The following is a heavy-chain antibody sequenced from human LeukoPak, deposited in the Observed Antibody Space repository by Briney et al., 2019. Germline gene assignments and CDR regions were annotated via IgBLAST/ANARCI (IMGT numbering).Heavy chain of an antibody. D-gene: IGHD5-18*01. CDR1: GYTFTSYG. CDR3: AREKRGYSYGYLDY. CDR2: ISAYNGNT. J-gene: IGHJ4*02. V-gene: IGHV1-18*04. Sequence: ASVTVSCKASGYTFTSYGISWVRQAPGQGLEWMGWISAYNGNTNYAQKLQGRVTMTTDTSTGTAYMELRSLRSDDTAVYYCAREKRGYSYGYLDYWGQGTLVTVSS.